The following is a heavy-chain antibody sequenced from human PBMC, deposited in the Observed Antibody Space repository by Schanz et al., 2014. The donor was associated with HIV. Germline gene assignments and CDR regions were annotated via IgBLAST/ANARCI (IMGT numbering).Heavy chain of an antibody. D-gene: IGHD3-22*01. CDR1: GFTFTRNA. CDR2: ISGSAIRT. J-gene: IGHJ4*02. CDR3: AKPEYDSRGNSQSHFDY. V-gene: IGHV3-23*01. Sequence: EVQLLESGGGLVQPGGSLRLSCAASGFTFTRNAVSWVRQAPGKGLEWVSGISGSAIRTYYADSVKGRFTISRDNSKNMLYLQMNSLRVEDTAVYYCAKPEYDSRGNSQSHFDYWGQGTLVTVSS.